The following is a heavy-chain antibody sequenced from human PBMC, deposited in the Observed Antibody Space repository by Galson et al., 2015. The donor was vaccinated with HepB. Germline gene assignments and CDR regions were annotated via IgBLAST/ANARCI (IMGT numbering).Heavy chain of an antibody. CDR1: GFTVSSHY. D-gene: IGHD6-13*01. CDR2: IYSGGST. V-gene: IGHV3-66*02. Sequence: SLRLSCAASGFTVSSHYMSWVRQAPGKGLEWVSVIYSGGSTYYADSVKGRFTISRDNSKNTLYLQMNSLRAEDTAVYYCARASQQRYYYYGMDVWGQGTTVTVSS. CDR3: ARASQQRYYYYGMDV. J-gene: IGHJ6*02.